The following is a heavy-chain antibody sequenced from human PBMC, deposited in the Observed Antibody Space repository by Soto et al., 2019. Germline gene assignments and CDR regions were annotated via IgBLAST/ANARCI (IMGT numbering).Heavy chain of an antibody. Sequence: ASVKGSCKASGYTFTSYGISWVRQAPGQGLEWRGWISAYNGNTNYAQKLQGRVTMTTDTSTSTAYMELRSLRSDDTAVYYCAREALCGSSGWPPCYYGMDVWGQGTTVTVSS. CDR2: ISAYNGNT. CDR3: AREALCGSSGWPPCYYGMDV. D-gene: IGHD6-19*01. V-gene: IGHV1-18*01. J-gene: IGHJ6*02. CDR1: GYTFTSYG.